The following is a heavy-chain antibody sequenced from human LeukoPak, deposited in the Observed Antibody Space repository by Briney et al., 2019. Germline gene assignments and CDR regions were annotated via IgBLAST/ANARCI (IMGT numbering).Heavy chain of an antibody. CDR2: ISSSGSTI. J-gene: IGHJ6*03. CDR3: ARTYYDFWSGYYSYYYMDV. V-gene: IGHV3-11*04. D-gene: IGHD3-3*01. Sequence: PGGSLRLSCAASGFTFSDYYMSWIRQAPGKGLEWVSYISSSGSTIYYADSVKGRFTISRDNAKNSLYLQMNSLRAEDTAVYYCARTYYDFWSGYYSYYYMDVWGKGTTVTVSS. CDR1: GFTFSDYY.